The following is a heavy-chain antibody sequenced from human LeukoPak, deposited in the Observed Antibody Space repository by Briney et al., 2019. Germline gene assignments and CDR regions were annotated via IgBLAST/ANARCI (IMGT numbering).Heavy chain of an antibody. J-gene: IGHJ4*02. CDR3: ARDRGSSWYAGY. V-gene: IGHV1-2*02. CDR1: RYIFTSYY. D-gene: IGHD6-13*01. CDR2: INPNSGGT. Sequence: ASVKVSCKASRYIFTSYYIHWARQAPGQGLEWMGWINPNSGGTKYAQRFQGRVTMTSDTSISTAYMELSRLRSDDTAVYFCARDRGSSWYAGYWGQGTLVTVSS.